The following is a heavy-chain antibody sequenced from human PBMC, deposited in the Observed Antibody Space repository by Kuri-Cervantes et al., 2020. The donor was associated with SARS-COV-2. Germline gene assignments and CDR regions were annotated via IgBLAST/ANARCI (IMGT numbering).Heavy chain of an antibody. Sequence: GESLKISCAASGFTFSDYYMSWIRQAPGKGLEWVSSISSSSSYIYYADSVKGRFTISRDNAKNSLYLQMNSLRAEDTAVYYCAREPYDSSGYYFELARREYFDLWGRGTRVT. D-gene: IGHD3-22*01. CDR3: AREPYDSSGYYFELARREYFDL. CDR1: GFTFSDYY. V-gene: IGHV3-11*01. CDR2: ISSSSSYI. J-gene: IGHJ2*01.